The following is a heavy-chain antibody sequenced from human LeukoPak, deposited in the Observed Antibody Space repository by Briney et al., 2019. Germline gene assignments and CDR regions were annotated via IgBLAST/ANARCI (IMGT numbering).Heavy chain of an antibody. V-gene: IGHV4-59*01. J-gene: IGHJ5*02. CDR1: GASISNYY. Sequence: SETLSLTCTVAGASISNYYWSWIRQPRGKGLEWIGYIYYSESTNYNPSLKSRVTISVDTSKNHFSLKLTSVTAADTAVYYCARGRVPTATWGQGTLVTVSS. CDR3: ARGRVPTAT. D-gene: IGHD2-2*01. CDR2: IYYSEST.